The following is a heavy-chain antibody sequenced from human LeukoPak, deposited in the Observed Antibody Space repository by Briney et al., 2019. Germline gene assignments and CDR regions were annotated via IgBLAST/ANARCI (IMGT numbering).Heavy chain of an antibody. D-gene: IGHD3-22*01. CDR1: GGSISSYY. Sequence: SETLSLTCTVSGGSISSYYWSWIRQTPGKGLEWIGYIHTSGSTYYNPSLKSRVTISVDTSKNQFSLKLSSVTAADTAVYFCARGYYDTSAYSNPFDFWGQGTLVTVSS. V-gene: IGHV4-4*09. CDR3: ARGYYDTSAYSNPFDF. J-gene: IGHJ4*02. CDR2: IHTSGST.